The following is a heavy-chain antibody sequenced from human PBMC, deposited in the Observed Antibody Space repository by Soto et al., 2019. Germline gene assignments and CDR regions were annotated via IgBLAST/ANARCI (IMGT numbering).Heavy chain of an antibody. Sequence: PGGSLRLSCAASGFTFSSYTMAWVRQAPGKGLEWVSEIYSGGNTFYADSMKGRITISRDNSKNMLYLQMNSLRVEDTAVYYCATDMTRGYYSSYMDVWGKGTTVTVSS. D-gene: IGHD4-17*01. CDR3: ATDMTRGYYSSYMDV. CDR2: IYSGGNT. V-gene: IGHV3-23*05. CDR1: GFTFSSYT. J-gene: IGHJ6*03.